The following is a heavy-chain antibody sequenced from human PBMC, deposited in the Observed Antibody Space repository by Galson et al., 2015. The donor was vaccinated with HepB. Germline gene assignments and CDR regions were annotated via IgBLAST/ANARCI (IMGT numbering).Heavy chain of an antibody. J-gene: IGHJ5*02. Sequence: SLRLSCAASGFTFSSYAMHWVRQAPGKGLEWVAFISYDANNKYYADSVKGRFTISRDNSKNTVYLQMNSLRVEDMAVYYCARRNYDSRGYWGSFGPWGHGTLVAVSS. V-gene: IGHV3-30-3*01. CDR2: ISYDANNK. D-gene: IGHD3-22*01. CDR3: ARRNYDSRGYWGSFGP. CDR1: GFTFSSYA.